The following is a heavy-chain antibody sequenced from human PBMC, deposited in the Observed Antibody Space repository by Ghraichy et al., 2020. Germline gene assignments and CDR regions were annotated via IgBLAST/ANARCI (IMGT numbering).Heavy chain of an antibody. CDR2: INPNTGGT. CDR3: ARSSGWPYYFDY. V-gene: IGHV1-2*02. D-gene: IGHD6-19*01. J-gene: IGHJ4*02. Sequence: ASVKVSCKASGYTFTGYYMHWVRQAPGQGLEWMGWINPNTGGTNYAQKFQGRVTMTRDTSINTAYMELSRLRSDDTAVYYCARSSGWPYYFDYWGQGTLATVSS. CDR1: GYTFTGYY.